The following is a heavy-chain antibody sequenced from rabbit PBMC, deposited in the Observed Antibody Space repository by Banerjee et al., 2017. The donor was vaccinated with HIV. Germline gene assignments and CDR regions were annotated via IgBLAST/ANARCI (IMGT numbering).Heavy chain of an antibody. V-gene: IGHV1S40*01. J-gene: IGHJ4*01. D-gene: IGHD6-1*01. CDR3: ARGAFYAGYAGYGYATAFDL. CDR2: IYVGSSGNT. Sequence: QSLEESGGDLVKPGASLTLTCTASGFSFSSSYYMCWVRQTPGKGLEWIACIYVGSSGNTYYASWAKGRFTISKTSSTTVTLQMTSLTAADTATYFCARGAFYAGYAGYGYATAFDLWGPGTLVTVS. CDR1: GFSFSSSYY.